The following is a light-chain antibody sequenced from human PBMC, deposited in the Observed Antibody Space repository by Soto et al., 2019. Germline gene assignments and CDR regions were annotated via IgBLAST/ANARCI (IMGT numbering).Light chain of an antibody. CDR3: QRSYSIPPT. CDR1: KSISSY. CDR2: AAA. J-gene: IGKJ2*01. Sequence: DIQMTQSPSSLSASVGDRVTITCRASKSISSYLNRYQQKPGKAPKLLIYAAASLQSGDPSRFSGSGSHTDFTITISSLQPEDFATYNCQRSYSIPPTFGQGTKLEIK. V-gene: IGKV1-39*01.